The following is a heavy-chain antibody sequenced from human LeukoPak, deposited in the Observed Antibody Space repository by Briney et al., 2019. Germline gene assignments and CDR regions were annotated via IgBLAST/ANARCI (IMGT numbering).Heavy chain of an antibody. D-gene: IGHD4-11*01. CDR2: IYPGDSDT. J-gene: IGHJ3*02. CDR3: ARRRDYSDYSDAFDI. V-gene: IGHV5-51*01. Sequence: GESLKISCKGSGYSFTSFWIAWVRQMPGKGLEWMGIIYPGDSDTRYSPSFQGQVTISADKSINTAYLQWSSLKASDTAIFYCARRRDYSDYSDAFDIWGRGTMVTVSS. CDR1: GYSFTSFW.